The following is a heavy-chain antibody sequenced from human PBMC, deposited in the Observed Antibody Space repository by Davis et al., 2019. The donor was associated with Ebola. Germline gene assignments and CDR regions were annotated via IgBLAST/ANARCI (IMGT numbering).Heavy chain of an antibody. CDR3: AREIAVAGTHRPFDY. V-gene: IGHV7-4-1*02. Sequence: ASVKVSCKASGGTFSSYAISWVRQAPGQGLEWMGWINTNTGNPTYAQGFTGRFVFFLDTSVSTAYLQISSLKAEDTAVYYCAREIAVAGTHRPFDYWGQGTLVTVSS. D-gene: IGHD6-19*01. CDR1: GGTFSSYA. CDR2: INTNTGNP. J-gene: IGHJ4*02.